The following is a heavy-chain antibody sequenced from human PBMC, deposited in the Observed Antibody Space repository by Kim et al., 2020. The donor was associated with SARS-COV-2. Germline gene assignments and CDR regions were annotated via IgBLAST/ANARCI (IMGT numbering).Heavy chain of an antibody. Sequence: GGSLRLSCAASGFTFSCYAMTWVRQAPGKGLEWVSLSSTGGTTYYADSVKGRFTISRDSSKNTLYLQMNSLRAEDTAIYYCAKRLAVEAYPFDSWGQGTLVTVSS. CDR1: GFTFSCYA. V-gene: IGHV3-23*01. CDR2: SSTGGTT. CDR3: AKRLAVEAYPFDS. D-gene: IGHD6-19*01. J-gene: IGHJ4*02.